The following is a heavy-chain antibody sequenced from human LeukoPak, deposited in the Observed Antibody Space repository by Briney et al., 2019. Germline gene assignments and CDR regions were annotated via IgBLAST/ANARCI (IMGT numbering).Heavy chain of an antibody. CDR2: ISGSGDST. V-gene: IGHV3-23*01. D-gene: IGHD2-2*01. J-gene: IGHJ4*02. Sequence: GGSLRLSCAASGFTFSSYAMSWVRQAPGKGLEWVSAISGSGDSTYYADSVKGRFTISRDNSKNTLYLQINSLRAEDTAVYYCAKDHTIVVVPAAMIDYWGQGTLVTVSS. CDR3: AKDHTIVVVPAAMIDY. CDR1: GFTFSSYA.